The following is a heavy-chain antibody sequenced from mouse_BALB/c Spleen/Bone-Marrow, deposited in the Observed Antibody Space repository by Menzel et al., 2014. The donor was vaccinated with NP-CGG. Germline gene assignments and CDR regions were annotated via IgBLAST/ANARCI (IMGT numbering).Heavy chain of an antibody. V-gene: IGHV14-3*02. Sequence: VQLKDSGAELVKPGASVKLSCTAPGFNIKHTYMHWVLPRPEQGLEWIERIDPANGNTKYDPKFQGKATITADTSSNTAYLQLSSLTSEDTAVYYCARFAYWGQGTLVTVSA. CDR3: ARFAY. CDR1: GFNIKHTY. J-gene: IGHJ3*01. CDR2: IDPANGNT.